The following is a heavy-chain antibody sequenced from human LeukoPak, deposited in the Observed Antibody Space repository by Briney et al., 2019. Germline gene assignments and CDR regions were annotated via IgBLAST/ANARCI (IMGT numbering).Heavy chain of an antibody. V-gene: IGHV4-59*01. D-gene: IGHD3-22*01. CDR2: IYYSGST. J-gene: IGHJ4*02. CDR3: ARLRYYDSSGYSYFDY. CDR1: GGSISSYY. Sequence: RSSETLSLTCTDSGGSISSYYWSWIQQPPGKGLEWIGYIYYSGSTNYNPSLKSRVTISVDTSKNQFSLKLSSVTAADTAVYYCARLRYYDSSGYSYFDYWGQGTLVTVSS.